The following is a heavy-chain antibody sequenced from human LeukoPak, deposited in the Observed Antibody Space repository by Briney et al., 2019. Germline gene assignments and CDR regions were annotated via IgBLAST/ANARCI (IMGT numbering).Heavy chain of an antibody. J-gene: IGHJ4*02. CDR3: ARDLTYYYDSSGYSAIPFDY. CDR2: ISSTSSYI. Sequence: GGSLRLSCAASGFTFSDYSMHWVRQAPGKGLEWVSSISSTSSYIYYADSLKGRFTISRDNANNALHLQMTSLRAEDTAVYYCARDLTYYYDSSGYSAIPFDYWGQGTLVTVSS. CDR1: GFTFSDYS. V-gene: IGHV3-21*01. D-gene: IGHD3-22*01.